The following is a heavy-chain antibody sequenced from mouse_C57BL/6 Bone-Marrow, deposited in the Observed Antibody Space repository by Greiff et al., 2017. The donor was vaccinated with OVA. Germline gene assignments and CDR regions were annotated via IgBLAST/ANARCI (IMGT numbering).Heavy chain of an antibody. CDR3: ARCRSSYYAMDY. CDR1: GFTFSDYG. Sequence: EVKLMESGGGLVKPGGSLKLSCAASGFTFSDYGMHWVRQAPEKGLEWVAYISSGSSTIYYADTVKGRFTISRDNAKNTLFLQMTSLRSEDTAMYYCARCRSSYYAMDYWGQGTSVTVSS. CDR2: ISSGSSTI. V-gene: IGHV5-17*01. J-gene: IGHJ4*01.